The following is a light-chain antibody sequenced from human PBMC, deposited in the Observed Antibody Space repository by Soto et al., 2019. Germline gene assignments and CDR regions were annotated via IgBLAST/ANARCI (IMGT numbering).Light chain of an antibody. V-gene: IGKV1-5*01. CDR2: DAS. Sequence: DIQMTQSPSTLSASVGDRVTITCRASQSIGRFLDWYQHKPGKAPKLLIYDASTLESGVPSRFSGTGSGTAFTFSITSLQPEDFGTYYCQQCYMGWTFGQGTKVDFK. J-gene: IGKJ1*01. CDR1: QSIGRF. CDR3: QQCYMGWT.